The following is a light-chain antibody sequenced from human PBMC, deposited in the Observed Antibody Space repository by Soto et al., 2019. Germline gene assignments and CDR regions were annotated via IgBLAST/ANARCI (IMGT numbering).Light chain of an antibody. CDR1: SSDIGHYDY. CDR2: HVT. V-gene: IGLV2-14*03. J-gene: IGLJ1*01. Sequence: QSVLTQPASVSGSPGQSITISCTGTSSDIGHYDYVSWYQQHPGKAPKLMIYHVTYRPSGVSNRSSGSKSGNSASLTISGLQADDAADYYCCSLTTSNTYVFGSGTKVTVL. CDR3: CSLTTSNTYV.